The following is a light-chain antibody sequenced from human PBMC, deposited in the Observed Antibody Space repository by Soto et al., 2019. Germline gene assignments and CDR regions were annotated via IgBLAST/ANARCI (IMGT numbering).Light chain of an antibody. J-gene: IGKJ4*01. V-gene: IGKV1-12*01. CDR1: QDIRTR. Sequence: DIQMTQSPSSVSSSVGDRVTITCRASQDIRTRLAWYQQKPGKAPILLIYGASTLHSGVPSRFSGSGSGTDFTLTISSLQPDDFATYYCQQTNSFPLTFGGGTKVEIK. CDR2: GAS. CDR3: QQTNSFPLT.